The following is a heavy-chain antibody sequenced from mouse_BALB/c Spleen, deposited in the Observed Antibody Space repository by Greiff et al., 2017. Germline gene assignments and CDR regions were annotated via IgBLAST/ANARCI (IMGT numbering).Heavy chain of an antibody. D-gene: IGHD2-4*01. Sequence: QVQLKESGPGLVAPSQSLSITCTVSGFSLTSYGVHWVRQPPGKGLEWLGVIWAGGSTNYNSALMSRLSISKDNSESQVFLKMNSLQTDDTAMYYCARWIRDAMDYWGQGTSVTVSS. CDR2: IWAGGST. CDR1: GFSLTSYG. V-gene: IGHV2-9*02. CDR3: ARWIRDAMDY. J-gene: IGHJ4*01.